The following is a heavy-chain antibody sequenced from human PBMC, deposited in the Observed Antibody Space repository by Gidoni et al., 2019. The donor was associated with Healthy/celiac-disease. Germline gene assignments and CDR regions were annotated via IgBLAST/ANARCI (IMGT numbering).Heavy chain of an antibody. CDR3: ARGFLYDYVWGSYRLGSYFDY. J-gene: IGHJ4*02. D-gene: IGHD3-16*02. CDR1: GGSVSGYY. V-gene: IGHV4-34*01. Sequence: QVQLQQWGAGRLKPSEPLSLTCAGYGGSVSGYYWSWIRPPPGKGLYWIGEINHSGSTNYTPPLKSRVTISVDTSKNQFSLKLSSVTAADTAVYYCARGFLYDYVWGSYRLGSYFDYWGQGTLVTVSS. CDR2: INHSGST.